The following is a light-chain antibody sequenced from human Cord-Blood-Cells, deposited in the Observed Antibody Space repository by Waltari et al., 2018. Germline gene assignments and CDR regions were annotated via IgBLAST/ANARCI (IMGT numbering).Light chain of an antibody. CDR1: SSDVGGYHY. Sequence: QSALTQPASVSGSPGQSITISCTDTSSDVGGYHYVSWYQQHPGKAPKLMIYEVSNRPSGVSNRFSGSKSGNTASLTISGLQAEDEADYYCSSYTSSSTLVFGTGTKVTVL. CDR2: EVS. J-gene: IGLJ1*01. CDR3: SSYTSSSTLV. V-gene: IGLV2-14*01.